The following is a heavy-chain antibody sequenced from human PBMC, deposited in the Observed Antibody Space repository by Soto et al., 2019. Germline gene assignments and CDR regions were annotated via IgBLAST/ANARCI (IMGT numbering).Heavy chain of an antibody. J-gene: IGHJ4*02. V-gene: IGHV1-69*02. CDR1: GGTFSSYT. Sequence: VSCKASGGTFSSYTISWVRQAPGQGLEWMGRIIPILGIANYAQKFQGRVTITADKSTSTAYMELSSLRSEDTAVYYCASQPRITIFGVAPRPFDYWGQGTLVTVSS. D-gene: IGHD3-3*01. CDR3: ASQPRITIFGVAPRPFDY. CDR2: IIPILGIA.